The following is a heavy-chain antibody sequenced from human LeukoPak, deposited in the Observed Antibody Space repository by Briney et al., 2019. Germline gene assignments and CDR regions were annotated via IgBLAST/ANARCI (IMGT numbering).Heavy chain of an antibody. Sequence: GGSLRLSCAASGFTFSSFGMGWVRQASGKSLEWVSTFGISGSTYFADSVKGRFTISRDTSKNTLYLQMNSLKASDTAMYYCARRSLYYYGPTDYWGQGTLVTVSS. CDR2: FGISGST. CDR3: ARRSLYYYGPTDY. CDR1: GFTFSSFG. J-gene: IGHJ4*02. V-gene: IGHV3-23*01. D-gene: IGHD3-10*01.